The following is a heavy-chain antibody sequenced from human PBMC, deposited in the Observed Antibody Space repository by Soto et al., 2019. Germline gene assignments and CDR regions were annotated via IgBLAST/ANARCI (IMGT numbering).Heavy chain of an antibody. V-gene: IGHV4-59*01. CDR2: IYYSGST. CDR1: GGSISSYY. D-gene: IGHD3-10*01. CDR3: ARSVRYGGSFDY. J-gene: IGHJ4*02. Sequence: SETLSLTCTVSGGSISSYYWSWIRQPPGKGLEWIGYIYYSGSTNYNPSLKSRVTISVDTSKNQFSLKLSSVTAADTAVYYCARSVRYGGSFDYWGQGTLVTVSS.